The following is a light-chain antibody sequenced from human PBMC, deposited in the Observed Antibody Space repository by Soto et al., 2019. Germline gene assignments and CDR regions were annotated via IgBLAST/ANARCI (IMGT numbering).Light chain of an antibody. J-gene: IGKJ1*01. CDR1: QSVSSSY. V-gene: IGKV3-20*01. Sequence: ESVLTQSPGTLSLSPGEKATLSCRASQSVSSSYLAWYQQKPGQAPRLLIYGASSRATGIRDRFSGSGSGTDFTLTVSRLEPEEFAVYYCQQFGSSSWTFGQGTKVEIK. CDR3: QQFGSSSWT. CDR2: GAS.